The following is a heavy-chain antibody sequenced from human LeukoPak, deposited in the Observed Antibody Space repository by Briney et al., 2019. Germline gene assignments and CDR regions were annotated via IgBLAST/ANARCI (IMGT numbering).Heavy chain of an antibody. CDR3: ARGFYSASSFDY. D-gene: IGHD2-21*01. J-gene: IGHJ4*02. CDR2: INYSGST. Sequence: SETLSLTCTVSGGTISSYYWSWIRQPPGKGLEWIGYINYSGSTNYNPSLKSRVTMSVVTSKHQFSLKLSSVTAADTAVYYCARGFYSASSFDYWGQGTLVTVSS. V-gene: IGHV4-59*08. CDR1: GGTISSYY.